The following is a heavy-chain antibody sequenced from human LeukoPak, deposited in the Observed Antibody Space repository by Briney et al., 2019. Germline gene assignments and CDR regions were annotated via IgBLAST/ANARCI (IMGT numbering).Heavy chain of an antibody. CDR3: AKAKRKGDAFDI. CDR1: GFTFSSYA. J-gene: IGHJ3*02. V-gene: IGHV3-23*01. CDR2: ISGSGGST. Sequence: GGSLRLSCAASGFTFSSYAMNWVRQAPGKGLEWVSAISGSGGSTYYADSVKGRFTISRDNSKNTLYLQMNSLRAEDTAVYYCAKAKRKGDAFDIWGQGTMVTVSS.